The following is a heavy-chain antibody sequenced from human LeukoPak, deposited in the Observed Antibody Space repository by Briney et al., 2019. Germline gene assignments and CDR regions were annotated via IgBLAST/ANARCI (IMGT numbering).Heavy chain of an antibody. V-gene: IGHV1-18*01. Sequence: ASVKVSCKASGYTFTSYGISWVRQAPGQGLEWMGWISAYNGNTNYAQKLQGRVTMTTDTSTSTAYMELRSLRSDDTAVYYCARVMSGYCSGGSCYEGIDPWGQGTLVTVSS. CDR2: ISAYNGNT. J-gene: IGHJ5*02. D-gene: IGHD2-15*01. CDR1: GYTFTSYG. CDR3: ARVMSGYCSGGSCYEGIDP.